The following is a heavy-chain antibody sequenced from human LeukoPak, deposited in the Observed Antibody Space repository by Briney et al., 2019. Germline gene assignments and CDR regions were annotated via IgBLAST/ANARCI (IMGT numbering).Heavy chain of an antibody. Sequence: GGSLRLSCAASGFTFSSYSMNWVRQAPGKGPEWVSSISSSSSYIYYADSVKGRFTISRDNSKNTLYLQMNSLRAEDTAVYYCAKESSGIAVAGTWGHWGQGTLVTVSS. CDR3: AKESSGIAVAGTWGH. V-gene: IGHV3-21*04. CDR1: GFTFSSYS. J-gene: IGHJ4*02. CDR2: ISSSSSYI. D-gene: IGHD6-19*01.